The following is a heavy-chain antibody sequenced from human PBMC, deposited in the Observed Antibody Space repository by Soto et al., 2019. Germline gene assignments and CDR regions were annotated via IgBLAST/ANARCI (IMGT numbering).Heavy chain of an antibody. J-gene: IGHJ6*02. D-gene: IGHD1-26*01. Sequence: EVHLVESGGGFVQPGRSLRLSCIASGFTFDDYAMHWVRQAPGKGLEWVSSVDWNSGSVAYADSVKGRFTVSRDNARNSLFLQMNLLRGEDTALYYCVKGRGSFLVHFGLDVWGQVTTVTVSS. V-gene: IGHV3-9*01. CDR1: GFTFDDYA. CDR3: VKGRGSFLVHFGLDV. CDR2: VDWNSGSV.